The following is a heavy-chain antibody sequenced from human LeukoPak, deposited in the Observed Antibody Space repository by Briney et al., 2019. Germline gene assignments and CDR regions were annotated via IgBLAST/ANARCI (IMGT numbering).Heavy chain of an antibody. Sequence: GGSLRLSCAASGFNFDDYGMTWVRQIPGKGLEWVAGVNSNGRSAGYAASVRGRFTISRDNAKNSLYLQMNSLRAEDTALYYCAKDLARGRGVIGINYYYGMDVWGQGTTVTVSS. J-gene: IGHJ6*02. CDR3: AKDLARGRGVIGINYYYGMDV. V-gene: IGHV3-20*04. CDR1: GFNFDDYG. D-gene: IGHD3-10*01. CDR2: VNSNGRSA.